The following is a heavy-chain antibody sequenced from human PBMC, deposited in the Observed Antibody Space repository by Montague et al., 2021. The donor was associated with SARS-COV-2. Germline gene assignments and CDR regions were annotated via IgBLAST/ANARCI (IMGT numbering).Heavy chain of an antibody. CDR3: VRDSRYYFGSWEFDY. CDR1: GRSIISASSY. Sequence: SETLSLTCTVSGRSIISASSYWAWLRQPPGKGLEWVGSIFYSGSTYYNPSLKSRVTISVDTSKHQFSLTLNSVTAADTAIYYCVRDSRYYFGSWEFDYWGQGTLVTVSA. D-gene: IGHD2/OR15-2a*01. J-gene: IGHJ4*02. CDR2: IFYSGST. V-gene: IGHV4-39*01.